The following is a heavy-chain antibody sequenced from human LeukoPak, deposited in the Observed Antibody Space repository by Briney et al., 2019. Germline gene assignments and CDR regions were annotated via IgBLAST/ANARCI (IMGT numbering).Heavy chain of an antibody. CDR1: GFTLSTYA. CDR2: ISGSGGNT. CDR3: AKDRTTTGLLLAGLIDY. J-gene: IGHJ4*02. D-gene: IGHD2/OR15-2a*01. Sequence: GGSLRLSCAASGFTLSTYAMTWVRQAPGKGLEWVSAISGSGGNTYYADSVKGRFTISRDNSKNTLYLQMNSLRAEDTAVYYCAKDRTTTGLLLAGLIDYWGQGTLVTVSS. V-gene: IGHV3-23*01.